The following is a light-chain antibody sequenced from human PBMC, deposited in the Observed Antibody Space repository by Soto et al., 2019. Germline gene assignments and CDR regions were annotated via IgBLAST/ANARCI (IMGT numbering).Light chain of an antibody. CDR1: QSVSSSY. Sequence: EIVLTQSPGTLSLSPGERATLSCRASQSVSSSYLAWYQQKPGHAPRLLIYGASSRATGIPDRFSGSVSGTDFPLTISRLEPEDFAVYYCQQYGSSPYTFGQGTKLEIK. CDR3: QQYGSSPYT. CDR2: GAS. J-gene: IGKJ2*01. V-gene: IGKV3-20*01.